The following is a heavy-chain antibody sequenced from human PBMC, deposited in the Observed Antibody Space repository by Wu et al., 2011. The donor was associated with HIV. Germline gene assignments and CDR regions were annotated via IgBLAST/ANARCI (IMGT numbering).Heavy chain of an antibody. V-gene: IGHV1-18*04. CDR2: ISADNGDT. Sequence: QLVQSGAEVKNSGASVKVSCKASGYTFTGHYIHWLRQAPGQGLEWMGWISADNGDTNYAQKLQGRVTMTTDTSTSTAYMELRSLRFDDTAVYYCARDRHPMVGPWYYYYYMDVWGKGTTVTVSS. CDR3: ARDRHPMVGPWYYYYYMDV. J-gene: IGHJ6*03. D-gene: IGHD3-10*01. CDR1: GYTFTGHY.